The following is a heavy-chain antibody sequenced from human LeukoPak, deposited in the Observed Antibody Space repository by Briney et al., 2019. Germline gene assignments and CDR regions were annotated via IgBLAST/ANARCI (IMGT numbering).Heavy chain of an antibody. Sequence: GASVKVSCTASRYIFTSYYIHWVRQAPGQGLEWMGWINPNSGGTNYAQKFQDRVTMTGDTSISTAYMELSRLRSDDTAVYYCARDRGSSWYVDYWGQGTLVTVSS. CDR1: RYIFTSYY. CDR2: INPNSGGT. V-gene: IGHV1-2*02. J-gene: IGHJ4*02. CDR3: ARDRGSSWYVDY. D-gene: IGHD6-13*01.